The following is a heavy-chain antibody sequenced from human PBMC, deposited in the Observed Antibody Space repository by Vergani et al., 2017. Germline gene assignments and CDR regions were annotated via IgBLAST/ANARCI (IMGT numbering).Heavy chain of an antibody. CDR1: GFTFSSYS. CDR2: ISSSSSTI. V-gene: IGHV3-48*04. CDR3: ARDYYDDRSGYYRDYSAVYYFDY. D-gene: IGHD3-22*01. J-gene: IGHJ4*02. Sequence: EVQLVESGGGLVQPGGSLRLSCAASGFTFSSYSMNWVRQAPGKGLEWVSYISSSSSTIYYADSVKGRFTISRDNAKNSLYLQMNSLRAEDTAVYYCARDYYDDRSGYYRDYSAVYYFDYWGQGTLVTVSS.